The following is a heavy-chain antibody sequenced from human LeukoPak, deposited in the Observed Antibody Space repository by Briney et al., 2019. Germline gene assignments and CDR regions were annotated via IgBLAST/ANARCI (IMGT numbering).Heavy chain of an antibody. CDR2: IVVGSGNT. Sequence: SVKVSCKASGFTFTSSAMQWVRQARGQRLEWIGWIVVGSGNTNYAQKFQGRVTMTRDTSISTAYMELSRLRSDDTAVYYCARDEAVAGNVYWGQGTLVTVSS. V-gene: IGHV1-58*02. J-gene: IGHJ4*02. CDR1: GFTFTSSA. D-gene: IGHD6-19*01. CDR3: ARDEAVAGNVY.